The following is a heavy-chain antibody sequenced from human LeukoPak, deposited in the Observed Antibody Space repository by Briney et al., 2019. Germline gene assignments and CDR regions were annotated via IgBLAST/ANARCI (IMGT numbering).Heavy chain of an antibody. V-gene: IGHV3-48*03. D-gene: IGHD5-12*01. Sequence: PGGSLRLSCAASGXTFSSYEMNWVRQAPGKGLEWVSHSSSSGSTIYYAGSVKGRFTIARDNAKNSVYLQMNSLRAEDTAVYYCARGSLHSAYGFDYWGQGTQVTVSS. CDR2: SSSSGSTI. CDR3: ARGSLHSAYGFDY. CDR1: GXTFSSYE. J-gene: IGHJ4*02.